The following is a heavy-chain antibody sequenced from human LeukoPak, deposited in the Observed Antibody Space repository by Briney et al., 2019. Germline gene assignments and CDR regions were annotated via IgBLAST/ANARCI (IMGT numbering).Heavy chain of an antibody. J-gene: IGHJ6*03. CDR1: GGSISSGSYY. Sequence: SETLSLTCTVSGGSISSGSYYWSWIRQPAGKGLEWIGRIYTSGSTNYNPSLKSRVTISVDTSKNQFSLKLSSVTAADTAVYYCARGTYYYDSSGYYYYYYYYMDVWGKGTTVTISS. D-gene: IGHD3-22*01. CDR3: ARGTYYYDSSGYYYYYYYYMDV. V-gene: IGHV4-61*02. CDR2: IYTSGST.